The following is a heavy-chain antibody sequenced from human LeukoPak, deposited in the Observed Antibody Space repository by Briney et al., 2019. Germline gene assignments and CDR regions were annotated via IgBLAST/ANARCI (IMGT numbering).Heavy chain of an antibody. V-gene: IGHV4-39*01. CDR2: IYYSGST. CDR1: GGSISSSSYY. D-gene: IGHD3-9*01. Sequence: ASETLSLTCTVSGGSISSSSYYWGWLRQPPGKGLEWIGSIYYSGSTYYNPSLKSRVTISVDTSKNQFSLKLSSVTAADTAVYYCARRPYYDILTGYYKAYYFDYWGQGTLVTVSS. CDR3: ARRPYYDILTGYYKAYYFDY. J-gene: IGHJ4*02.